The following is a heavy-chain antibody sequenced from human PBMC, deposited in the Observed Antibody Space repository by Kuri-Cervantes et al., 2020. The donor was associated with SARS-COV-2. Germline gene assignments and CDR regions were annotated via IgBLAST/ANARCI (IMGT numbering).Heavy chain of an antibody. CDR1: GGTFSSYD. CDR2: VIPIFGKT. J-gene: IGHJ4*02. V-gene: IGHV1-69*13. Sequence: SVKVSCKASGGTFSSYDISWVRQAPGQGLEWMGGVIPIFGKTTYVQKFQGRFTIIADESTSTTYMELSSLRSEDTAVYYCARVKTRGTLEYWGQGTLVTVSS. CDR3: ARVKTRGTLEY. D-gene: IGHD1-1*01.